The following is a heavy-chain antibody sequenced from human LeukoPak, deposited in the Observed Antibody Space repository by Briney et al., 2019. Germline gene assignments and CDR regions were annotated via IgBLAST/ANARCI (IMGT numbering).Heavy chain of an antibody. D-gene: IGHD2-15*01. CDR2: IYYSGST. CDR1: GGSISSGGYY. V-gene: IGHV4-31*03. CDR3: ARYRDSGGRLAFDI. J-gene: IGHJ3*02. Sequence: SETLSLTCTVSGGSISSGGYYWSWIRQHPGKGLEWIGYIYYSGSTYYNPSLKSRVTISVDTSKNQFSLKLSSVTAADTAVYYCARYRDSGGRLAFDIWGQGTMATVSS.